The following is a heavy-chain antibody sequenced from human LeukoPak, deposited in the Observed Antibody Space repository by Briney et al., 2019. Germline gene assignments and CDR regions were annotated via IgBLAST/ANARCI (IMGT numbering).Heavy chain of an antibody. CDR3: AHRRSIAVAGTGFDY. J-gene: IGHJ4*02. V-gene: IGHV2-5*02. CDR2: IYWDDDK. Sequence: SGPTLVKPTQTLTLTCTFSGFSLSTSGVGVGWNRQPPGKALEWLALIYWDDDKHYSPSLKSRLTITKDTSKNQVVLTMTNMDPVDTATYYCAHRRSIAVAGTGFDYWGQGTLVTVSS. CDR1: GFSLSTSGVG. D-gene: IGHD6-19*01.